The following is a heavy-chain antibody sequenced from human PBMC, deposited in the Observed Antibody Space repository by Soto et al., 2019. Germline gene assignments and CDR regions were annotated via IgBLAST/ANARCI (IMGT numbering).Heavy chain of an antibody. CDR1: GFTFSTYA. CDR3: AKETAFTAVEYK. V-gene: IGHV3-23*01. CDR2: ISPNGDAT. D-gene: IGHD6-13*01. J-gene: IGHJ4*02. Sequence: EVQLLESGGNLVQPGGSLRLSCAASGFTFSTYAMSWVRQAPGKVLEWVSAISPNGDATYYAGSVKGRFTISRDNSRNTLYLQMNSLQADDTAVYYCAKETAFTAVEYKWGQGNLVTVSS.